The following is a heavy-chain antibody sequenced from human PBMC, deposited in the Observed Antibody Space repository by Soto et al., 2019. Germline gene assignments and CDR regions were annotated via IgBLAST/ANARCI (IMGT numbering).Heavy chain of an antibody. CDR2: MSPNSGAT. J-gene: IGHJ6*02. CDR3: ARGVDAGVDV. CDR1: GYTFTSYD. Sequence: QVQLVQSGAEVTKPGASVKVSCKASGYTFTSYDINWVRQATGQGLEWMGWMSPNSGATGDAQKSQGRVTMTRDTSISTAYMELSNLRSEDTASYYCARGVDAGVDVWGQGSTVTVSS. V-gene: IGHV1-8*01. D-gene: IGHD1-1*01.